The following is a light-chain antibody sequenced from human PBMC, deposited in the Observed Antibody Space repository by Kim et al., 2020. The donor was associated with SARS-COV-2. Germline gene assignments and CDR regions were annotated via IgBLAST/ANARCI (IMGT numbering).Light chain of an antibody. CDR2: DHN. V-gene: IGLV1-51*01. CDR3: GTWDSSLSVWL. CDR1: SSIIGTNY. J-gene: IGLJ3*02. Sequence: GQKVTIASSGRSSIIGTNYVSWYQQLPGTVPKVLVYDHNKRPSGIPERFSGSKSGTSGTLHITGLQTGDEADYYCGTWDSSLSVWLFGGGTKVTVL.